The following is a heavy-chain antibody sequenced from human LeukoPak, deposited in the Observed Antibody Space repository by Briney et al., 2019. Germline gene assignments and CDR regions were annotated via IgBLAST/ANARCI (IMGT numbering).Heavy chain of an antibody. Sequence: GGSLRLSCAASGFIVSSNYMSWVRQAPGKGLEWVSVIYSGGATYYADSVKGRFTISRDNSKNMLYLQMNRLRAEDTAVYYCARGPIVGPTKGFDPWGQGTLVTVSS. D-gene: IGHD1-26*01. V-gene: IGHV3-53*01. CDR3: ARGPIVGPTKGFDP. CDR1: GFIVSSNY. J-gene: IGHJ5*02. CDR2: IYSGGAT.